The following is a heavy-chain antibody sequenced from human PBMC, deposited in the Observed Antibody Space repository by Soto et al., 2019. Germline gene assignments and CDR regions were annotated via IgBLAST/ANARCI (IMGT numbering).Heavy chain of an antibody. Sequence: QVQLVESGGGVVQPGRSLRLSCAASGFTFSSYAMHWVRQAPGKGLEWVAVISYDGSNKYYADSVKGRFTISRDNSKKTLYLQMNSLSAEDTAVYYCARASNGWYYDYWGQGTLVTVSS. CDR1: GFTFSSYA. CDR2: ISYDGSNK. V-gene: IGHV3-30-3*01. D-gene: IGHD6-19*01. J-gene: IGHJ4*02. CDR3: ARASNGWYYDY.